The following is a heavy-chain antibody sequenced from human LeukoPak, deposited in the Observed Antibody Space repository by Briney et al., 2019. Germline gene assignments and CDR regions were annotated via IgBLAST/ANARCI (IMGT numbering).Heavy chain of an antibody. J-gene: IGHJ4*02. Sequence: SETLSLTCTVSGGSISSGDYYWSWIRQPPGKGLEWIGYIYYSGSTYYNPSLKSRVTISVDTSKNQFSLKLSSVTAADTAVYYCARVDIVVVAGGFDYWGQGTLVTVSS. CDR2: IYYSGST. D-gene: IGHD2-2*01. CDR1: GGSISSGDYY. CDR3: ARVDIVVVAGGFDY. V-gene: IGHV4-30-4*01.